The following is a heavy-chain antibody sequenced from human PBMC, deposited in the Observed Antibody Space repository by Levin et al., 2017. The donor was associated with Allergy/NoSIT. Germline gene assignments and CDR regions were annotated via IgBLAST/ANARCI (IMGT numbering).Heavy chain of an antibody. CDR2: MNPNSGNT. D-gene: IGHD3-3*01. J-gene: IGHJ4*02. CDR3: ARGNFFSQLRHYELSY. CDR1: GYTFTSYD. Sequence: ASVKVSCKASGYTFTSYDINWVRQATGQGLEWMGWMNPNSGNTGYAQKFQGRVTMTRNTSISTAYMELSSLRSEDTAVYYCARGNFFSQLRHYELSYWGQGTLVTVSS. V-gene: IGHV1-8*01.